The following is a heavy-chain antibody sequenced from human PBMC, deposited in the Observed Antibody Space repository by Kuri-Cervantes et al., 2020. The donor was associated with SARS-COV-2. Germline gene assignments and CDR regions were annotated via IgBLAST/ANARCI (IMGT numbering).Heavy chain of an antibody. CDR3: AKAVVSYYYYGMDV. CDR1: GFTFSSYS. Sequence: GGSLRLSCAASGFTFSSYSMNWVRQAPGKGLEWVSYISSSSSTIYYADSVKGRFTISRDNAKNSLYLQMNSLRAEDTAVYYCAKAVVSYYYYGMDVWGQGTTVTVSS. V-gene: IGHV3-48*01. D-gene: IGHD3-22*01. CDR2: ISSSSSTI. J-gene: IGHJ6*02.